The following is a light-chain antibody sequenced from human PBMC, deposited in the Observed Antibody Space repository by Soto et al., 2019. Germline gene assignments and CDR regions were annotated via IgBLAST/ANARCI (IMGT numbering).Light chain of an antibody. Sequence: ENVLTQSPGTLSLSPGEEATLSCRASQSVNNNYLAWYQQIPGQPPRLLIYGASSRATGIPDRFSGRGSGTDFTLTISRLEPEDFSVYYCQQYAIFPRTFGQGPKVEIK. CDR2: GAS. CDR1: QSVNNNY. J-gene: IGKJ1*01. V-gene: IGKV3-20*01. CDR3: QQYAIFPRT.